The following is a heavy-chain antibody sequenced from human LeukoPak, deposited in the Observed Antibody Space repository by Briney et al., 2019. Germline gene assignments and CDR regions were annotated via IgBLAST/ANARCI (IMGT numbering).Heavy chain of an antibody. CDR1: GGSISSGSYY. V-gene: IGHV4-61*02. CDR2: IYTSGST. J-gene: IGHJ5*02. D-gene: IGHD3-22*01. Sequence: SETLSLTCTVSGGSISSGSYYWSWIRQPAGKGLEWIGRIYTSGSTNYNPSLKSRVTISVDTSKNQFSLKLSSVTAADTAVYYCARDVYYDSSGPLLYNWFDPWGQGTLVTVSS. CDR3: ARDVYYDSSGPLLYNWFDP.